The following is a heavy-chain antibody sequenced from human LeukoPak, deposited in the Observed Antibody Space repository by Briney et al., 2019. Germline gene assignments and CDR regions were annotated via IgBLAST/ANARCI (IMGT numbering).Heavy chain of an antibody. CDR2: ISWNSGSI. J-gene: IGHJ4*02. Sequence: GGSLRLSCAGSGFIFNNYAMHWVRQPPGKGLEWVSGISWNSGSIDYADSVKGRFTISRDNSKNTLYLQMNSLRAEDTAVYYCAKGRAKVVVTAKDYWGQGTLVTVSS. D-gene: IGHD2-21*02. V-gene: IGHV3-9*01. CDR1: GFIFNNYA. CDR3: AKGRAKVVVTAKDY.